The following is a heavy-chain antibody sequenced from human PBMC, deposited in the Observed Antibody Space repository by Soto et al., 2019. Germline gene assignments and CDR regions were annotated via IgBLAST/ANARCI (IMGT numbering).Heavy chain of an antibody. J-gene: IGHJ3*02. V-gene: IGHV3-48*01. CDR2: ISSTSSTI. Sequence: GGSLRLSCVASGFTFSIYSMNWVRQAPGKGLEWISYISSTSSTIYYADSVKGRFTISRDNAKNSLCLQMNSLRAEDTAVYYCARARGSYNNNAFDIWGQGAVVTVSS. CDR1: GFTFSIYS. CDR3: ARARGSYNNNAFDI. D-gene: IGHD1-26*01.